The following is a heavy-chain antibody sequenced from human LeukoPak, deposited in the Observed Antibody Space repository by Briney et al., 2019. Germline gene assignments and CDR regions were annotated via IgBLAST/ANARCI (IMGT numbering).Heavy chain of an antibody. CDR2: IYYSGST. CDR3: AREIPYLYYFDY. V-gene: IGHV4-59*01. Sequence: KPSETLSLTCTVSGGSISSYYWSWIRQPPGKGLEWIGYIYYSGSTNYNPSLKSRVTISVDTSKNQFSLKLSSVTAADTAVYYCAREIPYLYYFDYWGQGTLVTVSS. J-gene: IGHJ4*02. CDR1: GGSISSYY.